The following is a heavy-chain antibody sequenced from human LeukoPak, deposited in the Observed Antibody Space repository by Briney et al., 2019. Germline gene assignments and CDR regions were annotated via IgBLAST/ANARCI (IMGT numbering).Heavy chain of an antibody. CDR2: IYTSNST. CDR1: GGSISSYY. J-gene: IGHJ4*02. CDR3: ARETNSSSWRALDY. V-gene: IGHV4-4*07. Sequence: PETLSLTCTVSGGSISSYYWSWIRQPAGKGLEWIGRIYTSNSTNYNPSLKSRVTMSVDTSKNQFSLKLNSVTAADTAVYYCARETNSSSWRALDYWGQGTLVTVSS. D-gene: IGHD6-13*01.